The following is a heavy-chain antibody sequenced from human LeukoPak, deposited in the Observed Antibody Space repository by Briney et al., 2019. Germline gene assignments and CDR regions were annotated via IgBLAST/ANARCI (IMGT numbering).Heavy chain of an antibody. CDR2: IYYSGST. V-gene: IGHV4-39*01. J-gene: IGHJ6*02. CDR3: ARHASEQLWFRYGMDV. Sequence: PSETLSLTCTVSGGSISSSSYYWGWIRQPPGKGLEWFGSIYYSGSTYYNPSLKSRVTISVDTSKNQFSLKLSSVTAADTAVYYCARHASEQLWFRYGMDVWGQGTTVTVSS. D-gene: IGHD5-18*01. CDR1: GGSISSSSYY.